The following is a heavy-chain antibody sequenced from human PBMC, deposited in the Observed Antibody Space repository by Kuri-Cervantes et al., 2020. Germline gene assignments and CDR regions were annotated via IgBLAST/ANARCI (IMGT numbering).Heavy chain of an antibody. J-gene: IGHJ6*02. V-gene: IGHV1-18*01. CDR1: GHTLPRYG. CDR3: ARDSPPYYDFWSGYFQNYYYYGMDV. Sequence: ASVTVSYMASGHTLPRYGISCAQQAPAHGLEWMGLISAYLGNTNYAQKPQGRVTMTTDTSTSTAYMDLGSLSSDDTGVYYCARDSPPYYDFWSGYFQNYYYYGMDVWGQGTTVTVSS. CDR2: ISAYLGNT. D-gene: IGHD3-3*01.